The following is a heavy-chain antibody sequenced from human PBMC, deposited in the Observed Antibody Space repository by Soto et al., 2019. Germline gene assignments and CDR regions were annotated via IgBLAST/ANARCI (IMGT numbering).Heavy chain of an antibody. D-gene: IGHD2-2*01. J-gene: IGHJ6*03. CDR2: IGASGGST. CDR1: GFTFSTYA. Sequence: GGSLRLSCAASGFTFSTYAMSWVRQAPGKGLGWVSSIGASGGSTYYADSVKGRFTISRDNSKNTLYLQMDSLRAEDTAVYYCAKPYCSSTSCRYYYYYYYMDVWGKGTTVTVSS. CDR3: AKPYCSSTSCRYYYYYYYMDV. V-gene: IGHV3-23*01.